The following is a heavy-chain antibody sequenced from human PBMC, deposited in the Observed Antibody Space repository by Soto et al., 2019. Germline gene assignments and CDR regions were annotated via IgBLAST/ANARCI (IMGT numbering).Heavy chain of an antibody. CDR1: GYSFTSYE. D-gene: IGHD5-18*01. Sequence: ALVTVSSNASGYSFTSYEINWLRHATGQGLEWMGWMNPNSGNTGYAQKFQGRVTMTRNTSISTAYMELSSLRSEDTAVYYCAKDGGYSYGYSPRYYYGMDIWGQGTTVTVSS. CDR3: AKDGGYSYGYSPRYYYGMDI. V-gene: IGHV1-8*01. CDR2: MNPNSGNT. J-gene: IGHJ6*02.